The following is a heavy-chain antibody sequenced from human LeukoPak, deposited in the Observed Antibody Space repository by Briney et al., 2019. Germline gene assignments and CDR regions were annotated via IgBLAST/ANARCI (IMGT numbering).Heavy chain of an antibody. CDR3: ARALGGDYDA. CDR1: GFTVRSNY. D-gene: IGHD4-17*01. V-gene: IGHV3-66*01. J-gene: IGHJ5*02. CDR2: IYSGGST. Sequence: GGSLRLSCAVSGFTVRSNYMSWGRQAPGKGLEWVSIIYSGGSTYYADSMKGRFTISRDNSKNTLFLQMNSLRVEDTAVYYCARALGGDYDAWGQGTLVTVSS.